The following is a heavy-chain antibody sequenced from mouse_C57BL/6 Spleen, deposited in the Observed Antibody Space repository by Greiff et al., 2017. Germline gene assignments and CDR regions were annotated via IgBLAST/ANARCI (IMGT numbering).Heavy chain of an antibody. D-gene: IGHD1-1*01. J-gene: IGHJ2*01. CDR2: INPGSGGT. V-gene: IGHV1-54*01. CDR1: GYAFTNYL. CDR3: ARTSYYDSSYREYDFDY. Sequence: QVQLQQSGAELVRPGTSVKVSCKASGYAFTNYLIEWVKQRPGQGLEWIGVINPGSGGTNYNEKFKGKATLTADKSSSTAYMQLSSLTSEDSAVYFYARTSYYDSSYREYDFDYWGQGTTLTVSS.